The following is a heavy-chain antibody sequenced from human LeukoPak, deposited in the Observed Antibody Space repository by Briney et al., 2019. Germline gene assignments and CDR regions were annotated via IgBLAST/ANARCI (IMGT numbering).Heavy chain of an antibody. V-gene: IGHV3-21*06. CDR3: ATETNGRHYDY. CDR2: IGPTGSDR. CDR1: GLTFSTSG. J-gene: IGHJ4*02. D-gene: IGHD1-14*01. Sequence: GGSLRLSXTASGLTFSTSGFNWVCQAPGKGLEWVASIGPTGSDRYHADSIKGRFTISRDNANNFLYLQMNSLRAEDTAVYYSATETNGRHYDYWGQGTLLTVSS.